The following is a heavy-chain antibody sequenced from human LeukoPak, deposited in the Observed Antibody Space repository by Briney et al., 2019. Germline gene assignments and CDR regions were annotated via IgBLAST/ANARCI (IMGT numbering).Heavy chain of an antibody. D-gene: IGHD3-10*01. Sequence: GGSLRLSCAASEFTFSSYGMHWVRQTPGRGLEWVAFIRYDGSTKYYRDSVKVRFTIPRDNSKNTMYLQKNSLRGEDAAVYFCAKDLEYSGSGTPGAFDFWGQGTLVTVSS. CDR1: EFTFSSYG. CDR2: IRYDGSTK. CDR3: AKDLEYSGSGTPGAFDF. J-gene: IGHJ4*02. V-gene: IGHV3-30*02.